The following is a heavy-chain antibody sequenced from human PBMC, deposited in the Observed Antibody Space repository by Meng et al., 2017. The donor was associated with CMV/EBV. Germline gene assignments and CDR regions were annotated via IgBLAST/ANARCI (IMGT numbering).Heavy chain of an antibody. J-gene: IGHJ4*02. V-gene: IGHV3-52*01. CDR1: GFTFSSSW. Sequence: GESLKISCAASGFTFSSSWMHWVCQAPEKGLEWVADIKCGGSEKYYVDSVKGRLTISRDNAKNSLYLQVNSLRAEDMTVYYCVRIDGIRGGFDYWGQGTLVTVSS. CDR3: VRIDGIRGGFDY. D-gene: IGHD3-10*01. CDR2: IKCGGSEK.